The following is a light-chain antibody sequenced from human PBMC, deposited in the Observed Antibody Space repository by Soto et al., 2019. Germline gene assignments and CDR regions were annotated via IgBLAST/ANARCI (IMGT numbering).Light chain of an antibody. CDR3: CSYAGRSTWV. CDR1: SSDVGSYRL. V-gene: IGLV2-23*02. J-gene: IGLJ3*02. Sequence: QSALTQPASVSGAPGQSITISCSGTSSDVGSYRLVSWYQQQPGKAPKVMMYEVSKRPSGVSDRFSASKSGNTASLTNFGLQAEDEAAYYCCSYAGRSTWVFGGGTKLTVL. CDR2: EVS.